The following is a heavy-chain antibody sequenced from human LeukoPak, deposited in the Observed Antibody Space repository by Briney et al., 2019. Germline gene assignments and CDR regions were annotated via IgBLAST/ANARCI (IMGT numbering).Heavy chain of an antibody. CDR3: ARDRGRGFCSGGSCPTPDFDS. V-gene: IGHV3-21*01. CDR1: GFTFSSYS. D-gene: IGHD2-15*01. Sequence: PGGSLRLSCAASGFTFSSYSMNWVRQAPGKGLEWVSSISTSSSFIFYADSLRGRFTISRDNAKNSLYLQINSLRAEDTAVYYCARDRGRGFCSGGSCPTPDFDSWGQGTLVTVSS. CDR2: ISTSSSFI. J-gene: IGHJ4*02.